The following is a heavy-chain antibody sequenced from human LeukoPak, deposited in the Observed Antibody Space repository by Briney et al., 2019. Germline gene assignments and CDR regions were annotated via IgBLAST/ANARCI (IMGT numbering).Heavy chain of an antibody. J-gene: IGHJ2*01. Sequence: PGGFLRLSCAASGFTFSSYWMHWVRQAPGKGMVWVSRINSDGSSTSYADSVKGRFTISRDNAKNTLYLQMNSLRAEDTAVYYCARAVPYCTNGVCGYWYFDLWGRGTLVTVSS. V-gene: IGHV3-74*01. CDR3: ARAVPYCTNGVCGYWYFDL. D-gene: IGHD2-8*01. CDR2: INSDGSST. CDR1: GFTFSSYW.